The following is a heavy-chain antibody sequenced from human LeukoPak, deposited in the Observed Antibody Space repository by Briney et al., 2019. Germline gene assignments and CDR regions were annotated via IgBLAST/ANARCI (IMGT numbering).Heavy chain of an antibody. V-gene: IGHV4-4*07. Sequence: SETLSLTCSVSGGSSSNYYWSWIRQPAGKGLEWIGRMYTTESANYSPSLKSRVTMSLDTSKNQFSLKLTSVTAADTAVYYCARFCSGGSCPPSWGQGTLVTVSS. CDR3: ARFCSGGSCPPS. CDR1: GGSSSNYY. CDR2: MYTTESA. J-gene: IGHJ4*02. D-gene: IGHD2-15*01.